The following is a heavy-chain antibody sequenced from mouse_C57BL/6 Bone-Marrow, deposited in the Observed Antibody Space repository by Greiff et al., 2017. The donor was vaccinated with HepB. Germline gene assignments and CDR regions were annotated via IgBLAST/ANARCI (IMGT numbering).Heavy chain of an antibody. Sequence: EVQGVESGGDLVKPGGSLKLSCAASGFTFSSYGMSWVRQTPDKRLEWVATISSGGSYTYYPDSVKGRFTISRDNAKNTLYLQMSSLKSEDTAMYYCARRGIGAYWGQGTLVTVSA. CDR1: GFTFSSYG. CDR2: ISSGGSYT. CDR3: ARRGIGAY. V-gene: IGHV5-6*01. J-gene: IGHJ3*01. D-gene: IGHD3-1*01.